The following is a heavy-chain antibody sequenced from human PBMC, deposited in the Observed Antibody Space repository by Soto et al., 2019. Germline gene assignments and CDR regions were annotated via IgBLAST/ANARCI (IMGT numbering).Heavy chain of an antibody. CDR3: ARGPPKYFTN. J-gene: IGHJ4*02. CDR1: GYSTISGYY. Sequence: LETRSLTCAVCGYSTISGYYWGWIRQPPGEGVEWIGSIYHSGSTYYNPSLRSRGTLSVDASKNQFSLKLSSVTAADTAVYYCARGPPKYFTNWGQGTLVTVSS. CDR2: IYHSGST. V-gene: IGHV4-38-2*01. D-gene: IGHD3-10*01.